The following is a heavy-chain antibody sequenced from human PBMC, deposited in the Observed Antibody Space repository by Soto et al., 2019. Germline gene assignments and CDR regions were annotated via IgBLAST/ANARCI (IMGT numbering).Heavy chain of an antibody. CDR1: GFTVSSNY. CDR2: IYSGGTT. CDR3: ERSRDFGAFDI. Sequence: EVQLVESGGGLIQPGGSLRLSCAASGFTVSSNYMRWVRQVPGKGLEWVTVIYSGGTTDYADSVKGRFTISRDDSKNTVYLQMNSLRDEDTAVYYCERSRDFGAFDICGQGTMVTVSS. V-gene: IGHV3-53*01. D-gene: IGHD3-10*01. J-gene: IGHJ3*02.